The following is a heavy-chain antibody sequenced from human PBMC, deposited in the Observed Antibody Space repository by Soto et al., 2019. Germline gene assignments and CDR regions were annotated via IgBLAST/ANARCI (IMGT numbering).Heavy chain of an antibody. Sequence: TGGSLRLSCAASGFTFSSYAMSWVRQAPGKGLEWVSAISGSGGSKYYADSVKGRFTISRDNSKNTLYLKMNSLRAEETAVYYFAKDIEGGGSSSWYSWSAFDIWGQGTMVTVSS. CDR2: ISGSGGSK. D-gene: IGHD6-13*01. J-gene: IGHJ3*02. CDR3: AKDIEGGGSSSWYSWSAFDI. V-gene: IGHV3-23*01. CDR1: GFTFSSYA.